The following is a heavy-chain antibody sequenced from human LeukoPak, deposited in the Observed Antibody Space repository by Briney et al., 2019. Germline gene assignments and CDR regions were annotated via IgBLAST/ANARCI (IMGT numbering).Heavy chain of an antibody. CDR1: GYTFTGYY. D-gene: IGHD6-13*01. CDR3: ARCRVYSISWCDAFDT. Sequence: ASVKVSCKASGYTFTGYYMNWVRQAPGQGLEWMGWINPNSGGTNYAQKFQGRVTMTRDTSISTAYMELSRLRSDDTAVYYCARCRVYSISWCDAFDTWGQGTMVTVSS. V-gene: IGHV1-2*02. CDR2: INPNSGGT. J-gene: IGHJ3*02.